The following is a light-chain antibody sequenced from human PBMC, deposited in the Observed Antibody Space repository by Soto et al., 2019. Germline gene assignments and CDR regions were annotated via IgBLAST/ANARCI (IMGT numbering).Light chain of an antibody. J-gene: IGLJ1*01. CDR1: SSDVGGYNY. CDR3: CSYAGSYYV. Sequence: QSALTQPRSVSGSPGQSVTISCTGTSSDVGGYNYVSWYQQHPGKAPKLMIYDVSKRPSGVSDRFSGSKSGNTASLTISGAQAEDEDYYCCCSYAGSYYVFGTGTKLTVL. V-gene: IGLV2-11*01. CDR2: DVS.